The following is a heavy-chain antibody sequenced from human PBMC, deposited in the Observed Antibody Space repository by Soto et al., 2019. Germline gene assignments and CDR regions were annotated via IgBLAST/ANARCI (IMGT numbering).Heavy chain of an antibody. CDR3: ARHPVSGSYAYYYGMDV. V-gene: IGHV1-69*12. J-gene: IGHJ6*02. D-gene: IGHD1-26*01. Sequence: QVQLVQSGAGVKKPGSSVKVSCKASGGTFSSYAISWVRQAPGQGLEWMGGIIPIFGTADYEQKFQGRVTITADESTSTAYMELSSLRSEDTAVYYCARHPVSGSYAYYYGMDVWGQGTTVTVSS. CDR2: IIPIFGTA. CDR1: GGTFSSYA.